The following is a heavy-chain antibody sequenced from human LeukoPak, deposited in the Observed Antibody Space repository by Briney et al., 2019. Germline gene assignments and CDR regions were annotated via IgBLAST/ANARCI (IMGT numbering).Heavy chain of an antibody. D-gene: IGHD6-13*01. Sequence: GGSLRLSCAASGFTFSSYWMSWVRQAPGKGLEWVANIKQDGSEKYYVDSVKGRFTISRDNAKNSLYLQMNSLRAEDTAVYYCATEFIAAAGSWFDPWGQGTLVTVSS. CDR3: ATEFIAAAGSWFDP. V-gene: IGHV3-7*01. CDR1: GFTFSSYW. J-gene: IGHJ5*02. CDR2: IKQDGSEK.